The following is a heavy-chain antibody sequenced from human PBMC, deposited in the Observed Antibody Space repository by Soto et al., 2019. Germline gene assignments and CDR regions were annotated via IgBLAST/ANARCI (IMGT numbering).Heavy chain of an antibody. CDR2: INNYNANT. V-gene: IGHV1-18*01. J-gene: IGHJ4*02. D-gene: IGHD3-3*01. CDR1: GYTFTSYG. Sequence: ASVKVSCKASGYTFTSYGISWVRQAPGQGLEWMGWINNYNANTNYAQKLQGRVTLTTDTSTSTTYMELRSLRSDDTAVYFCARDGITIFAVRPTPFDYWGQGTLVTVSS. CDR3: ARDGITIFAVRPTPFDY.